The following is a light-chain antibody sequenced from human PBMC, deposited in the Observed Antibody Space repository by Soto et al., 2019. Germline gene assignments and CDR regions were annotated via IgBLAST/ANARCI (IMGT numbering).Light chain of an antibody. V-gene: IGKV1-27*01. J-gene: IGKJ5*01. CDR3: QTYNNDHQIT. Sequence: DIQMTQSPSSLSASVGDRVTITCRASQAISNYLAWYQQKPGTVTNLLIYAASTLQSGIPSRISGSGSGAEFTPTISRLPPADVATYYCQTYNNDHQITFVPGTRLDIK. CDR1: QAISNY. CDR2: AAS.